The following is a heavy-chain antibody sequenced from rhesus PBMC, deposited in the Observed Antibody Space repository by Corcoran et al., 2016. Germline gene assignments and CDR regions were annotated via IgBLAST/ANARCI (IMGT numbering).Heavy chain of an antibody. CDR1: GGSISDDYY. CDR2: IYGSGGGT. D-gene: IGHD6-25*01. Sequence: QVQLQESGPGLVKPSETLSLTCAVSGGSISDDYYWSWIRQPPGKGLEWIGYIYGSGGGTNYNPSLKNRVTISIDTSKNQFSLKLSSVTAADTAGYYGASLIAAAYFDYWGQGVLVTVSS. V-gene: IGHV4-106*01. CDR3: ASLIAAAYFDY. J-gene: IGHJ4*01.